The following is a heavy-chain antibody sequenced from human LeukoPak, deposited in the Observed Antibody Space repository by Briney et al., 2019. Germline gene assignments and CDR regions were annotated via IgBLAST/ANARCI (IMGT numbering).Heavy chain of an antibody. J-gene: IGHJ4*02. CDR3: EREFGYYYGSGSR. CDR2: IYYSGST. V-gene: IGHV4-39*07. Sequence: TSQTLSLTCSVSGGSISSGSYYWGWIRQPPGKGLEWIGSIYYSGSTYYNPSLKSRVTISVDTSKNQFSLKLSSVTAADTAVYYCEREFGYYYGSGSRWGQGTLVTVSS. D-gene: IGHD3-10*01. CDR1: GGSISSGSYY.